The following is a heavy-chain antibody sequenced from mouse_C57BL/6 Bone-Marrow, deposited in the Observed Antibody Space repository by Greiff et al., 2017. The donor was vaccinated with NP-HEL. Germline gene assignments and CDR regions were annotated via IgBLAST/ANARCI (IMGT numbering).Heavy chain of an antibody. D-gene: IGHD4-1*01. V-gene: IGHV1-80*01. CDR1: GYAFSSYW. CDR3: ARGPGTGGYFDV. Sequence: QVQLQQSGAELVKPGASVKISCKASGYAFSSYWMNWVKQRPGKGLEWIGQIYPGDGDTNYNGKFKGKATLTADKSSSTAYMQLSSLTSEDSAVYFCARGPGTGGYFDVWGTGTTVTVSS. J-gene: IGHJ1*03. CDR2: IYPGDGDT.